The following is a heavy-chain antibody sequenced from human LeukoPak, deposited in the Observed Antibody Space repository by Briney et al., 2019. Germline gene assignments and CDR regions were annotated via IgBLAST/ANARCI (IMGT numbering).Heavy chain of an antibody. D-gene: IGHD6-13*01. CDR2: IYPGDSDT. V-gene: IGHV5-51*01. CDR1: GYSFTSYW. CDR3: ARSLRGIAAAGTSLDYFDY. J-gene: IGHJ4*02. Sequence: GESLKISCKGSGYSFTSYWIGWVRQMPGKGLEWMGIIYPGDSDTRYSPSFQGQVTILADKSNSTAYLQRSSLKASDTAMYYCARSLRGIAAAGTSLDYFDYWGQGTLVTVSS.